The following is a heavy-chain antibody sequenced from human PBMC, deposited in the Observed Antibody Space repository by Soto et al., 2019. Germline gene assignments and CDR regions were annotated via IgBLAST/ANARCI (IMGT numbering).Heavy chain of an antibody. CDR1: GGSISSSSYY. Sequence: QLQLQESGPGLVKPSETLSLTCTVSGGSISSSSYYWGWIRQPPGKGLEWIGSIYYSGSTYYNPSLKSRVTISVDTSKNQFSLKLSSVTAADTAVYYCASYGVAGQTPFDYWGQGTLVTVS. D-gene: IGHD6-19*01. J-gene: IGHJ4*02. V-gene: IGHV4-39*01. CDR3: ASYGVAGQTPFDY. CDR2: IYYSGST.